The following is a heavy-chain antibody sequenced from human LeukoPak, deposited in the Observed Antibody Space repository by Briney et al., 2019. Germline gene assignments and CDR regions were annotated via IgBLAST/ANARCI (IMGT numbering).Heavy chain of an antibody. Sequence: SVKVSCKTSGGTFNNSAISWVRQAPGQGLEWLGGIMPLFGTAGYAQKFQGRVTITKDESTRTVYLALTSLTSDDTAVYYCARDVHGDYGSGWFDPWGQGTLVSVSS. CDR2: IMPLFGTA. J-gene: IGHJ5*02. V-gene: IGHV1-69*05. CDR1: GGTFNNSA. D-gene: IGHD4-17*01. CDR3: ARDVHGDYGSGWFDP.